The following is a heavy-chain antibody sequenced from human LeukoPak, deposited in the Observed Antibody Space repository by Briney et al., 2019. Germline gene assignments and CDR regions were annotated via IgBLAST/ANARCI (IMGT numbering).Heavy chain of an antibody. Sequence: PSQTLSLSCAISGDSVSSYSVAWDRVRQSPSRGLEWLGRTCYKSKWSNDYAFSVKSRITINPDTSKNQFSLHLNSVTPEDTDMYDCTRSVDKLAVIDYWGQGTQVTVSS. CDR2: TCYKSKWSN. CDR1: GDSVSSYSVA. D-gene: IGHD1-1*01. J-gene: IGHJ4*02. V-gene: IGHV6-1*01. CDR3: TRSVDKLAVIDY.